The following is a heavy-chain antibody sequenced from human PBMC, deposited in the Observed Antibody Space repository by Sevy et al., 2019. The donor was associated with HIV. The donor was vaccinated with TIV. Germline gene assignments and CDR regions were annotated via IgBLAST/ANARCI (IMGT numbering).Heavy chain of an antibody. J-gene: IGHJ4*02. V-gene: IGHV4-34*01. CDR3: ARGAVPAAMS. D-gene: IGHD2-2*01. CDR1: GGSFSGYY. Sequence: SETLSLTCAVYGGSFSGYYWSWIRQPPGKGLEWIGEINHSGSTNYSPSLKSRVTISVDTSKNQFSLKLSSVTAADTAVYYCARGAVPAAMSWGQGTLVTVSS. CDR2: INHSGST.